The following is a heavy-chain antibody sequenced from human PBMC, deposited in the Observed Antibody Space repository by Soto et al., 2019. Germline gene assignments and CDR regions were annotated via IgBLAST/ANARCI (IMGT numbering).Heavy chain of an antibody. D-gene: IGHD1-26*01. CDR3: ARGRSHEWELLVQYFDY. CDR2: VYYSGST. CDR1: GGSVSNSY. Sequence: PSETLSLTCTVSGGSVSNSYCGWIRQPPGKGLEWVAYVYYSGSTNYNPSLGSRVTISVDKSKNQFSLKMTSVTGADTAVYYCARGRSHEWELLVQYFDYWGQGTRVTVSS. V-gene: IGHV4-59*02. J-gene: IGHJ4*02.